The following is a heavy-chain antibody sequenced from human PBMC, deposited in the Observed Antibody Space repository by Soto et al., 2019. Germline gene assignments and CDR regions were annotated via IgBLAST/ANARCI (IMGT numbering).Heavy chain of an antibody. CDR1: GYTFTSYD. V-gene: IGHV1-8*01. J-gene: IGHJ4*02. D-gene: IGHD5-12*01. CDR3: ASGGGWLQSLDFDY. CDR2: MNPNSGNT. Sequence: QVQLVQSGAEVKKPGASVKVSCKASGYTFTSYDINWVRQATGQGLEWMGWMNPNSGNTGYAQKFQGRVTMTRNTSISTAYMEPSSLRSEDTALYYCASGGGWLQSLDFDYWGQGTLVTVSS.